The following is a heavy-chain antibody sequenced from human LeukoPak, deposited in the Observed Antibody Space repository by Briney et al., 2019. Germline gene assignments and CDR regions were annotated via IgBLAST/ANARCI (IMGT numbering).Heavy chain of an antibody. CDR2: ISYDGSNK. Sequence: GGSLRLSCAASGFTFSSYGMHWVRPATGKGLEWVAVISYDGSNKYYADSVKGRFTLSRDNSKNTLYLQMNSLRAEDTAVYYCAKDYGEYSGYQAPNYYYYYGMDVWGQGTTVTVSS. CDR3: AKDYGEYSGYQAPNYYYYYGMDV. V-gene: IGHV3-30*18. CDR1: GFTFSSYG. J-gene: IGHJ6*02. D-gene: IGHD5-12*01.